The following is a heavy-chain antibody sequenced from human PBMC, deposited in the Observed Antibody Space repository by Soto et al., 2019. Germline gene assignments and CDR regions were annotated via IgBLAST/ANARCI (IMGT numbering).Heavy chain of an antibody. J-gene: IGHJ6*02. V-gene: IGHV4-4*02. CDR3: ARERAFGESSPGYYYYGMDV. Sequence: QVQLQESGPGLVKPSGTLSLTCAVSGGSISSSNWWSWVRQNPGKGLEWIGEIYHSGSTNYNPSLNSRVTISVDKSKNQFSLKLSSVSAADTAVYYCARERAFGESSPGYYYYGMDVWGQGTTVTVSS. CDR2: IYHSGST. D-gene: IGHD3-10*01. CDR1: GGSISSSNW.